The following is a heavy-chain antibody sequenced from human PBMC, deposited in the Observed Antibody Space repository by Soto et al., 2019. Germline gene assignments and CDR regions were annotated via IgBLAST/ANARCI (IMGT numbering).Heavy chain of an antibody. CDR3: ARDKGVLLWFGGSYYGMDV. D-gene: IGHD3-10*01. J-gene: IGHJ6*02. Sequence: GASVEVSCKASGYTFTGYYMHWVRQAPGQGLEWMGWINPNSGGTNYAQKVQGRVTMTTDTSTTTAYMELRSLRSDDTAVYYCARDKGVLLWFGGSYYGMDVWGQGTTVTVSS. CDR2: INPNSGGT. V-gene: IGHV1-2*02. CDR1: GYTFTGYY.